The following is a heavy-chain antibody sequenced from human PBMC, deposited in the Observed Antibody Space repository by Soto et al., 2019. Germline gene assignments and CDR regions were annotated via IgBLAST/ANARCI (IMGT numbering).Heavy chain of an antibody. CDR1: GFTFSSYS. CDR3: ARDLGFLGGYYGSGSYYKSDYMDV. CDR2: ISSSSSYI. V-gene: IGHV3-21*01. Sequence: PGGSLRLSCAASGFTFSSYSMNWVRQAPGKGLEWVSSISSSSSYIYYADSVKGRFTISRDNAKNSLYLQMNSLRAEDTAVYYCARDLGFLGGYYGSGSYYKSDYMDVWGKGTTVTVSS. J-gene: IGHJ6*03. D-gene: IGHD3-10*01.